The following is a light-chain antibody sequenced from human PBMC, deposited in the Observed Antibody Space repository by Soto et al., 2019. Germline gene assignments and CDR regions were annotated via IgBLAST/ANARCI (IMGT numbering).Light chain of an antibody. CDR1: QRISSY. Sequence: EIVLTQSPATLSLSPGERATLSCRARQRISSYLAWYQQKPGQAPRLLIYDATNRAAGIPARYSGSGSGTDFTLTSRSLETEAFAVYYCQLRSDLPPIPFGQGTRLELK. V-gene: IGKV3-11*01. CDR2: DAT. J-gene: IGKJ5*01. CDR3: QLRSDLPPIP.